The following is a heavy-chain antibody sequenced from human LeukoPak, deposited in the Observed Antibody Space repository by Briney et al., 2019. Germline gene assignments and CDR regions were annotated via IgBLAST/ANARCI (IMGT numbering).Heavy chain of an antibody. Sequence: GGSLRLSRAAPGFTLSSYATSSVRQGPGKRLEWVSAISVSGNTYHADSVKGRFTISRDSSKNTLYLQMNSLRAGDAAVYYCAKAPVTTCSGAYCYPFDYWSQGTLVTVSS. D-gene: IGHD2-15*01. CDR1: GFTLSSYA. J-gene: IGHJ4*02. V-gene: IGHV3-23*01. CDR2: ISVSGNT. CDR3: AKAPVTTCSGAYCYPFDY.